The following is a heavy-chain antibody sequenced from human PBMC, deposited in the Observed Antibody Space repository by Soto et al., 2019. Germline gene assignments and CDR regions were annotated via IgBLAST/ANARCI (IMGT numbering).Heavy chain of an antibody. CDR3: AREKKHQSLGGRFGMDV. J-gene: IGHJ6*02. CDR1: GFIFSDFS. D-gene: IGHD2-2*01. V-gene: IGHV3-21*01. CDR2: IGSSGGYI. Sequence: PGGSLRLSCAVSGFIFSDFSMNWVRQAPGKGLEWVASIGSSGGYIFYADSVKGRFTISRDNAKKSLDLQINSLRAEDTAVYYCAREKKHQSLGGRFGMDVWGQGTTGTVSS.